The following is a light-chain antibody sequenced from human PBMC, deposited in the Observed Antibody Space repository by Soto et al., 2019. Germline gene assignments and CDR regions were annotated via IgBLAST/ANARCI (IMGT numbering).Light chain of an antibody. CDR1: QSLLHANGYNY. CDR3: MQALQTPLYS. Sequence: EIVMTQSPLSLPVTPGEPASISCRSSQSLLHANGYNYLDWYLLKPGQSPQLVIYLGSNRASGVPDRFSGSGSGTDFTLKISRVEAEDVGIYYCMQALQTPLYSFGQGNKLEIK. V-gene: IGKV2-28*01. CDR2: LGS. J-gene: IGKJ2*03.